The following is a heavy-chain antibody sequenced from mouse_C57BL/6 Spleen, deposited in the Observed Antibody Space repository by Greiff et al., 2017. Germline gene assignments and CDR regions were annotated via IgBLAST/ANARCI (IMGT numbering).Heavy chain of an antibody. CDR2: ISNLAYSI. CDR3: ARTHEGYFDV. Sequence: EVKLLESGGGLVQPGGSLKLSCAASGFTFSDYGMAWVRQAPRKGPEWVAFISNLAYSIYYADTVTGRFTISRENAKNTLYLDMSSLRSEDTAMYYCARTHEGYFDVWGTGTTVTVSS. V-gene: IGHV5-15*01. CDR1: GFTFSDYG. J-gene: IGHJ1*03.